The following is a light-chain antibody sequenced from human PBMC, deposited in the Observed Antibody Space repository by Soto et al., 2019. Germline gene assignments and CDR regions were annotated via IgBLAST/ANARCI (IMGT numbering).Light chain of an antibody. CDR3: QQYGSSRPVA. V-gene: IGKV3-20*01. CDR2: GAS. J-gene: IGKJ3*01. Sequence: EIVLTQSPGTLSLSPGERATLSCRASQSVSPYLAWYQHKPGQAPRLLIYGASSRATGIPDRFSGSGSGTDFTLTISRLEPEDLAVYFCQQYGSSRPVAFGPGTKVDIK. CDR1: QSVSPY.